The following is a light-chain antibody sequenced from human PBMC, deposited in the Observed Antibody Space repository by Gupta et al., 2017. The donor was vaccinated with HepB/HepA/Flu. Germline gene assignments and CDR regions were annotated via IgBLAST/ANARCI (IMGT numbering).Light chain of an antibody. CDR1: QSVSGN. V-gene: IGKV3-15*01. CDR2: GVS. J-gene: IGKJ1*01. CDR3: QQDNDWPLT. Sequence: EIVTTQSPATLSVSPGERATLSCRASQSVSGNLAWYQQKPGQAPRLLIYGVSTRAAGIPARFSGSGSGTEFTLTISSLQSEDFAVYYCQQDNDWPLTFGQGTKVEIK.